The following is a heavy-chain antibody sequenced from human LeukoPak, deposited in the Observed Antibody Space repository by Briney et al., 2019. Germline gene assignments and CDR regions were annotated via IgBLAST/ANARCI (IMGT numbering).Heavy chain of an antibody. CDR1: GGYISSYY. CDR2: IYTSGST. J-gene: IGHJ4*02. V-gene: IGHV4-4*07. Sequence: PSETLSLTCTVSGGYISSYYWSWIRQPAGKGLEWIGRIYTSGSTNYSPSLKSRVTMSVDTSKNQFSLRLSSVTAAVTAVYYCARDTLEYYDSSGFRDWGQGTLVTVSS. CDR3: ARDTLEYYDSSGFRD. D-gene: IGHD3-22*01.